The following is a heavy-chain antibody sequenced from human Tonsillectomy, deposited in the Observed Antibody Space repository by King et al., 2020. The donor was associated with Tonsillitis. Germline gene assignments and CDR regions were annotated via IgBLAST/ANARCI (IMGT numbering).Heavy chain of an antibody. D-gene: IGHD2-21*01. Sequence: EVQLVESGGGLVQPGRSLRLSCAASGFNLNSFWMTWIRQAPGKGLEWVANIKQDGSVKHYVDSVEGRFTITRDYAKNSLHLEMNSLRPEDTAVYYCARDFSYCYGSTCYDALDVWGQETMVTVAS. CDR2: IKQDGSVK. J-gene: IGHJ3*01. CDR1: GFNLNSFW. V-gene: IGHV3-7*01. CDR3: ARDFSYCYGSTCYDALDV.